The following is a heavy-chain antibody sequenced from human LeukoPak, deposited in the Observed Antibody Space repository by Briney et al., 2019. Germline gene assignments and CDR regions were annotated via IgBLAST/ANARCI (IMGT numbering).Heavy chain of an antibody. CDR2: INTNTGNP. J-gene: IGHJ3*02. D-gene: IGHD6-13*01. CDR3: ASPGIAAAGPSDAFDI. Sequence: ASVKVSCKASGYTFTSYAMNWVRQAPGQGLEWMGWINTNTGNPTYAQGFTGRFVFSLDTSVSTAYLQISSLKAEDTAVYYCASPGIAAAGPSDAFDIWGQGTMVTVSS. CDR1: GYTFTSYA. V-gene: IGHV7-4-1*02.